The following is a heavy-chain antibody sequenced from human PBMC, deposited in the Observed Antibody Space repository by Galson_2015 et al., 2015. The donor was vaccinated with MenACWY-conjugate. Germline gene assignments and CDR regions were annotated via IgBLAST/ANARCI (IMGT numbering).Heavy chain of an antibody. Sequence: SLRLSCAASGFTFSNYTMNWVRQAPGKGLEWVSFISGSRGYIYYADSVKGRFTISRDNAKNSLDLHMNSLRAEDTAVYYCARQEGHCSGTNCHYYHYYMDVWGKGTTVTVSS. J-gene: IGHJ6*03. V-gene: IGHV3-21*01. CDR2: ISGSRGYI. CDR3: ARQEGHCSGTNCHYYHYYMDV. D-gene: IGHD2-2*01. CDR1: GFTFSNYT.